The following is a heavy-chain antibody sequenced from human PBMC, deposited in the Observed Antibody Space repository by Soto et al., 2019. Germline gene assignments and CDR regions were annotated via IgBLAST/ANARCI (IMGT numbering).Heavy chain of an antibody. D-gene: IGHD2-2*03. CDR2: ISAYNGNT. CDR1: GYTFTSYG. V-gene: IGHV1-18*01. Sequence: QVPLVQSGAEVKKPGASVKVSCKASGYTFTSYGISWVRQAPGQGLEWMGWISAYNGNTNYAQKLQGRVTMTTDTSTSTAYMELRSLRSDDTAVYYCARPRIGYCSSTSCDDAFDIWGQGTMVTVSS. J-gene: IGHJ3*02. CDR3: ARPRIGYCSSTSCDDAFDI.